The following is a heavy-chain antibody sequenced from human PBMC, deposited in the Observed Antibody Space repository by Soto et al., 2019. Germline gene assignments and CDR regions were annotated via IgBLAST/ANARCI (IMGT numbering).Heavy chain of an antibody. CDR1: GYSFTDYH. Sequence: ASVKVSCKASGYSFTDYHVHWVRQAPGQGLEWLGRINPKSGGTSTAQKFQGWVTMTRDTSINTAYMDLTRLRSDDTAVYYCARGHSTDCSNGVCSFFYNHEMDVWGQGTPVTV. CDR2: INPKSGGT. V-gene: IGHV1-2*04. D-gene: IGHD2-8*01. CDR3: ARGHSTDCSNGVCSFFYNHEMDV. J-gene: IGHJ6*02.